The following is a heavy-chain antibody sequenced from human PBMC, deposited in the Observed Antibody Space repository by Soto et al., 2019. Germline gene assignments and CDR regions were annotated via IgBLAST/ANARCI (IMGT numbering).Heavy chain of an antibody. J-gene: IGHJ4*02. Sequence: QVQLVESGGSVVQPGRSLRLSCVASGFIFSSHAMYWVRQAPGKGLEWVAVTSYDGSFKFYADSVKGRFTISSAHSKNPLFLQMHSLRADDPAVYYCARKLISSWARGCLVYWGQGTLVTVSS. D-gene: IGHD2-2*01. V-gene: IGHV3-30*03. CDR1: GFIFSSHA. CDR2: TSYDGSFK. CDR3: ARKLISSWARGCLVY.